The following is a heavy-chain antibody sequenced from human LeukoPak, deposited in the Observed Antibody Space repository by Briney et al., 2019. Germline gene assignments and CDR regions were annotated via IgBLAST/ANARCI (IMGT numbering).Heavy chain of an antibody. D-gene: IGHD6-19*01. CDR2: IYTDGTT. CDR3: ARGDYSSGWYY. Sequence: PGGSPRLSCAASGFTVSNLYMSWVRQAPGKGLEWVSLIYTDGTTYYADSVKGRFTISRDNSKNTLYLQMNSLRAEDTAVYYCARGDYSSGWYYWGQGTLVTVSS. J-gene: IGHJ4*02. V-gene: IGHV3-53*01. CDR1: GFTVSNLY.